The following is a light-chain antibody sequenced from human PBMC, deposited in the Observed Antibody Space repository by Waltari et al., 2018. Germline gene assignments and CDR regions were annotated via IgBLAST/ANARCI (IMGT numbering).Light chain of an antibody. CDR1: SRDVGGYTK. V-gene: IGLV2-14*01. J-gene: IGLJ1*01. Sequence: QSALTQPASVSGSPGQSNTISCTGTSRDVGGYTKSPWYQQPPGKAPKLMIYEVSNRPSGVSNRFSGSKSGNTASLTISGLQAEDEADYYCSSYTSSSSYVFGTGTKVTVL. CDR2: EVS. CDR3: SSYTSSSSYV.